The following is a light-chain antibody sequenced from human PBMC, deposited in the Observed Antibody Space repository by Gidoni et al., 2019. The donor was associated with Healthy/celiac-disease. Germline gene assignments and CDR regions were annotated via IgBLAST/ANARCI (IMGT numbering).Light chain of an antibody. V-gene: IGKV3-11*01. CDR3: QQRSNWPPLT. Sequence: IVLTQSPATLSLSPGERATLSCRASQSVSSYLAWYQQNPGQAPRRLIYDASNRATGSPARFSGSGSGTDVTLTISSREPEDFAVDYCQQRSNWPPLTFGGGTKVEIK. J-gene: IGKJ4*01. CDR2: DAS. CDR1: QSVSSY.